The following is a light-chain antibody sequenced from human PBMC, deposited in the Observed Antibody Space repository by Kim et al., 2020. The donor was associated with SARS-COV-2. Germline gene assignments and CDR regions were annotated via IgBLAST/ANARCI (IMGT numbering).Light chain of an antibody. CDR2: KAS. CDR3: QQYNTYSPYT. V-gene: IGKV1-5*03. Sequence: DIQMTQSPSTLSASVGDRVTITCRASQSISTWLAWFQQKPGKAPNLLIYKASTLESGVPSRFSGSGFGTEFTLTISSLQPDDFANYYCQQYNTYSPYTFGQGTKLEIK. J-gene: IGKJ2*01. CDR1: QSISTW.